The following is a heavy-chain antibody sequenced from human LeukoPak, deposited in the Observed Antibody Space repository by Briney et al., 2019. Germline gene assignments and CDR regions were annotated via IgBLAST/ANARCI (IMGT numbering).Heavy chain of an antibody. CDR3: ASTTVTTDY. CDR2: TYDSGST. V-gene: IGHV4-30-4*01. J-gene: IGHJ4*02. CDR1: GVSIRSGDYY. Sequence: SETLSLTCTVSGVSIRSGDYYWSWIRQPPGKGLEWIGYTYDSGSTYQNPSLKSRVTISVDTSKNQFSLKLSSVTAADTAVYYCASTTVTTDYWGQGSLVSVSS. D-gene: IGHD4-17*01.